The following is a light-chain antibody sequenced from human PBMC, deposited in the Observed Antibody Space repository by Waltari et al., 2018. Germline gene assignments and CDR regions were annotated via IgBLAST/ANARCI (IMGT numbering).Light chain of an antibody. Sequence: EIILTQSPGTLSLSPGERATLSCRASQSISRSLAWYQHKPGQAPRLLIYGASSRATGIPDRFSGSGSGTDFILTISRLQPEDFAVYYCQHYVRLPATFGQGTKVDI. J-gene: IGKJ1*01. CDR2: GAS. CDR3: QHYVRLPAT. CDR1: QSISRS. V-gene: IGKV3-20*01.